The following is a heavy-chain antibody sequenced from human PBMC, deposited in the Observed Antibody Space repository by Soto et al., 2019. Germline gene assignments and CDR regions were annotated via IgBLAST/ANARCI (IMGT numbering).Heavy chain of an antibody. CDR3: ARSFGYYAVPESYDSSGYHYGGAFDI. CDR1: GYTFTGYY. Sequence: DSVKVSCKASGYTFTGYYMHWVRQAPGQGLEWMGWINPNSGGTNYAQKFQGRVTMTRDTSISTAYMELSRLRSDDTAVYYCARSFGYYAVPESYDSSGYHYGGAFDIWGQGTVVTVSS. J-gene: IGHJ3*02. D-gene: IGHD3-22*01. CDR2: INPNSGGT. V-gene: IGHV1-2*02.